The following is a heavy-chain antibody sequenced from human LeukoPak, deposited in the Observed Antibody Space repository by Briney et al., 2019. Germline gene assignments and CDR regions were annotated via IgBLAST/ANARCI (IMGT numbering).Heavy chain of an antibody. V-gene: IGHV4-34*01. CDR3: ARLAPPLYYDSSGYPLHYFDY. J-gene: IGHJ4*02. D-gene: IGHD3-22*01. Sequence: SETLSLTCAVYGGSFSGYYWSWIRQPPGKGLEWIGEINHSGSTNYNPSLKSRVTISVDTSKNQFSLKLSSVNAADTAVYYCARLAPPLYYDSSGYPLHYFDYWGQGNLVTVSS. CDR1: GGSFSGYY. CDR2: INHSGST.